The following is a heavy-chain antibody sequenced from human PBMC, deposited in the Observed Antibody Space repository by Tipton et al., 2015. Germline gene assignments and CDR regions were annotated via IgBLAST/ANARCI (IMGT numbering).Heavy chain of an antibody. J-gene: IGHJ4*02. V-gene: IGHV4-34*01. CDR2: INHSGTT. D-gene: IGHD4-11*01. Sequence: TLSLTCAVYGGSLSGYYWSWVRQPPGKGPEWIGEINHSGTTNYSPSLKSRVTISVDESKNEFSLRLNSVTVADTAVYYCARGRGMRLLDSWGQGTLVTVST. CDR1: GGSLSGYY. CDR3: ARGRGMRLLDS.